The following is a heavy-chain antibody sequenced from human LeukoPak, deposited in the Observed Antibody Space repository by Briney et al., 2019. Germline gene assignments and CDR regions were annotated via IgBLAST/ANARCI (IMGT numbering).Heavy chain of an antibody. D-gene: IGHD1-26*01. Sequence: GASVKVSCKASGGTFSSYAISWVRQAPGQGLEWMGGIIPIFGTANYAQKFQGRVTITADESTSTAYMELSSLRTEDTAGYYCARDRRVATIYGMDVWGKGTTVTVSS. CDR3: ARDRRVATIYGMDV. CDR2: IIPIFGTA. CDR1: GGTFSSYA. V-gene: IGHV1-69*13. J-gene: IGHJ6*04.